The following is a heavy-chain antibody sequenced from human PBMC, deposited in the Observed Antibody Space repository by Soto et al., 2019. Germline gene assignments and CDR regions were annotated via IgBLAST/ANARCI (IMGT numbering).Heavy chain of an antibody. V-gene: IGHV6-1*01. Sequence: SQPLSLTCALSGDIVSSNSAAWHLIKQSPSRGLEWLGRTYYRSKWYNDYAVSVKSRITINPDTSKNQFSLQLNSVTPEDTAVYYCARWIQGSHAFEIWGQGTMVT. D-gene: IGHD5-18*01. CDR2: TYYRSKWYN. CDR1: GDIVSSNSAA. J-gene: IGHJ3*02. CDR3: ARWIQGSHAFEI.